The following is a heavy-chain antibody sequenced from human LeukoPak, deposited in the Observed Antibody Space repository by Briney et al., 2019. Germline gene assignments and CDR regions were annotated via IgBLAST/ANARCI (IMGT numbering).Heavy chain of an antibody. D-gene: IGHD5-24*01. Sequence: GGSLRLSCAASGFTFSSYAMSWVRQAPGKGLEWVSAISGRGGSTYYADSVKGRFTIPRDNSKNTLYLQMNSLRAEDTAVYYCARGGRWLQLSLFDYWGQGTLVTVSS. CDR1: GFTFSSYA. V-gene: IGHV3-23*01. CDR3: ARGGRWLQLSLFDY. CDR2: ISGRGGST. J-gene: IGHJ4*02.